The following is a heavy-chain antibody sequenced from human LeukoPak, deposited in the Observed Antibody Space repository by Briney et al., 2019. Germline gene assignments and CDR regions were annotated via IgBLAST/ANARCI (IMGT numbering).Heavy chain of an antibody. CDR3: TRDRSRAEDD. Sequence: GGSLRLSCAASGFTFSGHWMSWVRQAPGKGLEWVANINKGGSDKYYVDSVKGRFTISRDNANNLLYLQMNSLRGEDTAVYYCTRDRSRAEDDWGQGTLVTVSS. D-gene: IGHD1-14*01. CDR2: INKGGSDK. CDR1: GFTFSGHW. V-gene: IGHV3-7*01. J-gene: IGHJ4*02.